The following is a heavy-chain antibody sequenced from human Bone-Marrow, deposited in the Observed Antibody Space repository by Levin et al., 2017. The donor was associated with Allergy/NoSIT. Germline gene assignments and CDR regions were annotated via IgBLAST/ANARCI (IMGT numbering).Heavy chain of an antibody. Sequence: PGESLKISCAASGFTFSGQAMHWVRQAPGKGLEWVAVISDDGSREYYADSVKGRFTISRDNSKNTLYLQLSSLRPADTAVYYCARDIYSYGTVGTPDYWGQGTLLTVSS. J-gene: IGHJ4*02. V-gene: IGHV3-30-3*01. D-gene: IGHD2-15*01. CDR1: GFTFSGQA. CDR2: ISDDGSRE. CDR3: ARDIYSYGTVGTPDY.